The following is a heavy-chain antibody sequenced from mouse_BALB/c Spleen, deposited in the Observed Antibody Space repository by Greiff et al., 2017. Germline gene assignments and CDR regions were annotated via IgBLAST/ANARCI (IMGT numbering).Heavy chain of an antibody. V-gene: IGHV1S81*02. J-gene: IGHJ1*01. CDR3: ASYYYGSSYDWYFDV. CDR1: GYTFTSYW. Sequence: QVQLKQPGADLVKPGASVKLSCKASGYTFTSYWMHWVKQRPGQGLEWIGEINPSNGRTNYNEKFKSKATLTVDKSSSTAYMQLSSLTSEDSAVYYCASYYYGSSYDWYFDVWGAGTTVTVSS. D-gene: IGHD1-1*01. CDR2: INPSNGRT.